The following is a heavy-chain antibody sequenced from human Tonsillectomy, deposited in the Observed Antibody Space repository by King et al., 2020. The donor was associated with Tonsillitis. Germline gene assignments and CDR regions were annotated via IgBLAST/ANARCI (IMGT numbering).Heavy chain of an antibody. CDR1: GGSISSSNFY. CDR2: IYYSGST. V-gene: IGHV4-39*01. J-gene: IGHJ4*02. CDR3: ASHAKWSFEEWFSSTSFFDY. D-gene: IGHD3-3*01. Sequence: LQLQESGPGLVKPSETLSLTCTVSGGSISSSNFYWGWIRQPPGKGLEWIGSIYYSGSTYYNPSLKSRVTISVDTSKNQFSLKLSSVTAADTAVYYCASHAKWSFEEWFSSTSFFDYWGQGTLVTVSS.